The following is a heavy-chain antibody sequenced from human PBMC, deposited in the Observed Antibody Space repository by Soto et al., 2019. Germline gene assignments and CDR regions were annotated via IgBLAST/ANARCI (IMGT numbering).Heavy chain of an antibody. Sequence: GGSLRLSCAASGFSLGDYAMHWVRQAPGKGLEWVAGISWNSDNIDYADSVRGRFTISRDNAKNSLYLQISSLRPEDTALYYCARELSLSDYYYFGLDVWGQGATVTV. J-gene: IGHJ6*02. D-gene: IGHD2-8*01. CDR3: ARELSLSDYYYFGLDV. V-gene: IGHV3-9*01. CDR1: GFSLGDYA. CDR2: ISWNSDNI.